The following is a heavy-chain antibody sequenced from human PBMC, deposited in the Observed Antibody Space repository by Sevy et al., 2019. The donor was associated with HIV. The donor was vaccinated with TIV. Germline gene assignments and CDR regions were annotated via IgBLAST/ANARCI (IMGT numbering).Heavy chain of an antibody. CDR2: IYYSGST. D-gene: IGHD6-13*01. CDR3: ARGEFIAAAGNRWEYFQH. V-gene: IGHV4-61*01. Sequence: SETLSLTCTVSGGSVSSGSYYWSWIRQPPGKGLEWIGYIYYSGSTNYNPSLKSRVTISVDTSKNQFSLKLSSVTAADTVVYYCARGEFIAAAGNRWEYFQHWGQGTLVTVSS. CDR1: GGSVSSGSYY. J-gene: IGHJ1*01.